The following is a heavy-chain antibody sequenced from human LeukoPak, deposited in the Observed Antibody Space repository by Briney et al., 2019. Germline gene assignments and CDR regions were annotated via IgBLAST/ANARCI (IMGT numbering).Heavy chain of an antibody. Sequence: PGGSLRLSCAASGFTFSSYGMHWVRQAPGKGLEWVAFIRDDGKDIYYVDSVKGRFTISRDNSKNTMYLQMSSLRVEDTAVYYCAREGRYDTSGLSAFDIWGQGTMVTVSS. CDR1: GFTFSSYG. V-gene: IGHV3-30*02. CDR2: IRDDGKDI. CDR3: AREGRYDTSGLSAFDI. J-gene: IGHJ3*02. D-gene: IGHD3-22*01.